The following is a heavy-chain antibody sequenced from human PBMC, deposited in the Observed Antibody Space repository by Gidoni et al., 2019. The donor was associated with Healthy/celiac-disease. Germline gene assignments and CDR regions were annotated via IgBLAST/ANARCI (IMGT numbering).Heavy chain of an antibody. CDR2: ISGSGGST. V-gene: IGHV3-23*01. J-gene: IGHJ4*02. D-gene: IGHD6-6*01. CDR1: GFTFSSYA. CDR3: AKDRGIGLGYSSSSGYFDY. Sequence: EVQLLESGGGLVQPGGSLRLSCAASGFTFSSYAMSWVRQAPGKGLEWVSAISGSGGSTYYADSVKGRFTISRDNSKNTLYLQMNSLRAEDTAVYYCAKDRGIGLGYSSSSGYFDYWGQGTLVTVSS.